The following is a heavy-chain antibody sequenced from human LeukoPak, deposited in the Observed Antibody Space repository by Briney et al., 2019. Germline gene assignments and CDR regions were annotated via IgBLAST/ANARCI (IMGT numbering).Heavy chain of an antibody. V-gene: IGHV3-23*01. J-gene: IGHJ3*02. D-gene: IGHD6-13*01. CDR2: FSATDAST. CDR3: ATSKTAAAGTRAFDT. Sequence: GGSLRLSCAASGFTVSIYAVSWVRLGPGKRREWVSGFSATDASTPYADSVKGRFTISRDKYKNTLSLQMNSLRAEDTAIYYCATSKTAAAGTRAFDTWGPGTMVTVSS. CDR1: GFTVSIYA.